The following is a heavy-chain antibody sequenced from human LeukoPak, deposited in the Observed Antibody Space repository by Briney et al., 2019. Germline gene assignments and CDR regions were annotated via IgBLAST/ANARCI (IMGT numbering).Heavy chain of an antibody. D-gene: IGHD3-10*01. Sequence: GGSLRLSCAASGFSFSSYSMNWVRQAPGKGLEWVSSISSTSRSSYIFYAESVKGRFTISRDNSKNTLYLQMNSLRAEDTAVYYCAKLGKTENHYGSGRFSYYYYMDVWGKGTTVTISS. CDR2: ISSTSRSSYI. CDR1: GFSFSSYS. CDR3: AKLGKTENHYGSGRFSYYYYMDV. V-gene: IGHV3-21*01. J-gene: IGHJ6*03.